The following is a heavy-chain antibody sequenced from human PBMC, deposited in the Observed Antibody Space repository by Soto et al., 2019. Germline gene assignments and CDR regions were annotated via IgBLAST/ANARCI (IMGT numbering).Heavy chain of an antibody. V-gene: IGHV3-7*03. J-gene: IGHJ6*02. CDR1: GFTFSSYW. CDR2: IKQDGSEK. D-gene: IGHD2-15*01. CDR3: ARVQDIVVVVAAYGMDV. Sequence: GGSLRLSCAAPGFTFSSYWMSWVRQAPGKGLEWVANIKQDGSEKYYVDSVKGRFTISRDNAKNSLYLQMNSLRAEDAAVYYCARVQDIVVVVAAYGMDVWGQGTTVTVSS.